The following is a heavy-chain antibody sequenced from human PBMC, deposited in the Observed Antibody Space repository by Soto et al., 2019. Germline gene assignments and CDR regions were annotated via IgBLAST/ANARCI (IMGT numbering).Heavy chain of an antibody. J-gene: IGHJ4*02. CDR3: TRDIGGRGAY. V-gene: IGHV3-74*01. D-gene: IGHD3-16*01. CDR1: GFTFSSYW. CDR2: INEYGSVI. Sequence: GGSLRLSCAASGFTFSSYWMHWVRQVPGKGLVWVSRINEYGSVINYADSVKGRFTIFRDNSKNTLYLEMNSLRAEDAAVYYCTRDIGGRGAYWGQGTLVTVSS.